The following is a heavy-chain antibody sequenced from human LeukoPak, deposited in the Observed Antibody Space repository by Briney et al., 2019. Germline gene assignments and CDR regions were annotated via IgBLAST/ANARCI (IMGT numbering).Heavy chain of an antibody. V-gene: IGHV5-51*03. CDR1: GYSFTSYW. J-gene: IGHJ6*03. Sequence: GESLRISCKGSGYSFTSYWIGWVRQMPGKGLEWMGIIYPDDSDTKYSPSFQGQVTISADKSISTAYLQWSSLKASDTAMYYCARLAFCTNAVCFSNYYYSMDVWGRGTTVTVSS. CDR3: ARLAFCTNAVCFSNYYYSMDV. CDR2: IYPDDSDT. D-gene: IGHD2-8*01.